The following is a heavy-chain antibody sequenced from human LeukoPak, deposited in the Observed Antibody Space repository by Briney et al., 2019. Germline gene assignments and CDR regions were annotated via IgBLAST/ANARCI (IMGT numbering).Heavy chain of an antibody. V-gene: IGHV1-69*13. CDR3: AXXXXXYYXXWXGXXLPTPFDY. J-gene: IGHJ4*02. CDR2: ILPIFGTA. CDR1: GGTFSSYA. Sequence: SVKVSCKASGGTFSSYAISWVRQAPGQGLEWMGGILPIFGTANYAQKFQGRVTITADESTSTAYMELSSLRSEDTAVYYCAXXXXXYYXXWXGXXLPTPFDYWGQGTVVTVSS. D-gene: IGHD3-3*01.